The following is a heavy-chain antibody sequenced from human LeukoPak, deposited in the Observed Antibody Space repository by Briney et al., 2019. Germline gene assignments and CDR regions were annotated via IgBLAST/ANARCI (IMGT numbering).Heavy chain of an antibody. J-gene: IGHJ4*02. CDR1: GGRITEDY. Sequence: PSETLSLTCTVSGGRITEDYWSWIRQPPGKGPEWIGYIFTSGSANYNPSLKSRVTISVDPSKNQFSLKLSSVTAADTAVYYCARNYGGNGIAGYWGQGTLVTVSS. CDR2: IFTSGSA. CDR3: ARNYGGNGIAGY. D-gene: IGHD4-23*01. V-gene: IGHV4-59*01.